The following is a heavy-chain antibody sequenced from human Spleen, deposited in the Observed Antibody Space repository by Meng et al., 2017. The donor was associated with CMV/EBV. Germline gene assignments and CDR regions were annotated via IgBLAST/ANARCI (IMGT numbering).Heavy chain of an antibody. D-gene: IGHD1-26*01. CDR3: ARDHPSGSYGGWFDP. J-gene: IGHJ5*02. Sequence: SETLSLTCTVSGGSVSSGSYFWTWIRQPPGKGLEWIGYIYYSGSTNYNPSLKSRVTVSVDTSKNHFSLKLSSVTAADTAVYYCARDHPSGSYGGWFDPWGQGTLVTVSS. CDR1: GGSVSSGSYF. V-gene: IGHV4-61*03. CDR2: IYYSGST.